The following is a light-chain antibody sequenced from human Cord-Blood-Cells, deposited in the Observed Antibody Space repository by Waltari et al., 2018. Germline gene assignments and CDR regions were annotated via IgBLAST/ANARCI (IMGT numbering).Light chain of an antibody. V-gene: IGKV1-5*03. CDR3: QQYNSYWT. Sequence: IQRTNSPSTLSASVGDRVTITCRASQSISSGLAWYQQKPGKAPKLLIYKASSIESAVPLRVSGSGSETALTLTISSLQPDDFATYYCQQYNSYWTFGQGTKVEIK. J-gene: IGKJ1*01. CDR1: QSISSG. CDR2: KAS.